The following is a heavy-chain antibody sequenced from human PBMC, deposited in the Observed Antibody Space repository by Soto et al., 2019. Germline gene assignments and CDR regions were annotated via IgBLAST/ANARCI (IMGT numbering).Heavy chain of an antibody. V-gene: IGHV3-9*01. CDR2: ITWNSGTL. Sequence: EVQLVESRGTLVQPGRSLRLSCAASGFTFDDYVMHWVRQAPGKGLEWVSGITWNSGTLAYADSVNGRFTISRDNSKNSLYLQMNSLRAEDTALYYCAKAFTMFRGIPDDAFDTWGQGTMVTVSS. CDR3: AKAFTMFRGIPDDAFDT. CDR1: GFTFDDYV. J-gene: IGHJ3*02. D-gene: IGHD3-10*01.